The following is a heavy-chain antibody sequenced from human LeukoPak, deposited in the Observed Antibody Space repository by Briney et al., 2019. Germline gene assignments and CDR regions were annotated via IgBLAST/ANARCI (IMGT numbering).Heavy chain of an antibody. Sequence: PGGSLRLSCAASGFTFNDYWMSWVRQAPGKGLEWVANIKQDESEKYYVDSVKGRFTISRDNAKNSLYLQMNSLRAEDTALYYCAKYQHGSGTSLGYWGQGTLVTVSS. CDR1: GFTFNDYW. D-gene: IGHD3-10*01. V-gene: IGHV3-7*01. CDR2: IKQDESEK. CDR3: AKYQHGSGTSLGY. J-gene: IGHJ4*02.